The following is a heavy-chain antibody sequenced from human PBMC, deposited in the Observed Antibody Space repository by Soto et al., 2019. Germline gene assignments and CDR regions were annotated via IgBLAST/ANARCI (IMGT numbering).Heavy chain of an antibody. J-gene: IGHJ4*02. D-gene: IGHD3-16*01. CDR3: AHSPWGAAPDY. Sequence: QITLKESGPTLVKPTQPLTLTCTVSGFSLSARGVGVGWIRQPPGKALEWLGIIDWNDDKRYSPSLETRLTITKDTSKNQVILTMTNMDPVDTATYFCAHSPWGAAPDYWGQGTLVTVSS. CDR2: IDWNDDK. CDR1: GFSLSARGVG. V-gene: IGHV2-5*01.